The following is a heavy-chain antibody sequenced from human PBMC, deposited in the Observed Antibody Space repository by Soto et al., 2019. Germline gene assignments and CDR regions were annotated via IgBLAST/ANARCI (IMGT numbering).Heavy chain of an antibody. CDR3: ARDHVVRGSYYDY. CDR1: GYIFSSYG. J-gene: IGHJ4*02. V-gene: IGHV1-18*01. CDR2: VSAYNGKT. D-gene: IGHD1-26*01. Sequence: QAQLVQSGAEVKKPGASVKVSCKASGYIFSSYGISWVRQAPGQGLEGIGLVSAYNGKTNYPQKVQVRVTMTPDTSPSTAYMELRSLRSDDTAMYYCARDHVVRGSYYDYWGQGTLVTVSS.